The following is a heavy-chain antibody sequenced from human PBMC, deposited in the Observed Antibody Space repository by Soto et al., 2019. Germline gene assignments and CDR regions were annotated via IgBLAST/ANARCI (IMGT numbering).Heavy chain of an antibody. D-gene: IGHD1-26*01. J-gene: IGHJ4*02. Sequence: EVQLVESGGGLVAPGGSLRLSCVASGFALTTYTMNWVRQGPGTGLEWVSSINGRSNYKYYSDSVKGRFTVSRDNAQNSLFLQMSRLGPEDTAVYYCVREDGVVGASSAFDSWGQGTLDTVSS. CDR2: INGRSNYK. CDR3: VREDGVVGASSAFDS. CDR1: GFALTTYT. V-gene: IGHV3-21*02.